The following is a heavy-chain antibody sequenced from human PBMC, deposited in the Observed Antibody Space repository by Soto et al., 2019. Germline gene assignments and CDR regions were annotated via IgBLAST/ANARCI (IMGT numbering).Heavy chain of an antibody. Sequence: QVQLVESGGGVVQPGRSLRLSCAASGFTFSSYAMHWVRQAPGKGLEWVAVISYDGSNKYYADSVKGRFTISRDNSNNALYLQMNSLRAEDTAVYYCARPYSCGSFRFQHWGQGTLVTVSS. V-gene: IGHV3-30-3*01. CDR3: ARPYSCGSFRFQH. CDR2: ISYDGSNK. J-gene: IGHJ1*01. CDR1: GFTFSSYA. D-gene: IGHD6-19*01.